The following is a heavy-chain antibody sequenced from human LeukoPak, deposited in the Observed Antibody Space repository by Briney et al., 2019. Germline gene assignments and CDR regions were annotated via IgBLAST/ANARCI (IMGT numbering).Heavy chain of an antibody. J-gene: IGHJ4*02. V-gene: IGHV3-9*01. CDR1: GFTFDDYA. CDR2: ISWNSGSI. Sequence: GGSLRLSCAASGFTFDDYAMHWVRQAPGKGREWVSGISWNSGSIGYAVSVKGRFTISRDKAKNSLYLQMNSLRAEDTALYYCAKDRWELLQYYFDYWGQGTLVTVSS. CDR3: AKDRWELLQYYFDY. D-gene: IGHD1-26*01.